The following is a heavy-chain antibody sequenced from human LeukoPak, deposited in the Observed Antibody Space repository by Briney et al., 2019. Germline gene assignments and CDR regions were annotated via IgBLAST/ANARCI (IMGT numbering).Heavy chain of an antibody. CDR3: ARGPMTTVTLPHYYYMDV. Sequence: GASVKVSCKASGYTFTSYYMHWVRQAPGQGLEWMGWIHIYRGNTNYAQKLQGRVTMTTDTSASTAYMELRSLRSDDTAVYYCARGPMTTVTLPHYYYMDVWGKGTTVTVSS. D-gene: IGHD4-17*01. CDR1: GYTFTSYY. J-gene: IGHJ6*03. CDR2: IHIYRGNT. V-gene: IGHV1-18*04.